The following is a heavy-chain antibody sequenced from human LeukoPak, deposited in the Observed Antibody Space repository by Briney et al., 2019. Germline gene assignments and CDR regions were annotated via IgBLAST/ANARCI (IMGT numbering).Heavy chain of an antibody. J-gene: IGHJ4*02. CDR1: GFIFSSFW. D-gene: IGHD1-20*01. CDR2: INTDGRST. V-gene: IGHV3-74*03. Sequence: PGGSLRLSCAASGFIFSSFWVHWVRQAPGKGLVWVARINTDGRSTQYADSVKGRFTLSRDNANNTLYLQMKSLRAEDTAVYYCARSHNWNGEFDSWGQGTLVTVSS. CDR3: ARSHNWNGEFDS.